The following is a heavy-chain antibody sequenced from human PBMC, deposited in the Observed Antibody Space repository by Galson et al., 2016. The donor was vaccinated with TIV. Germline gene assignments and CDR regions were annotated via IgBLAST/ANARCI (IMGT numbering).Heavy chain of an antibody. CDR3: ARAASMANHYYYGMDL. J-gene: IGHJ6*02. D-gene: IGHD2/OR15-2a*01. V-gene: IGHV1-69*05. CDR2: IIPMSGVS. CDR1: GGTFSNFA. Sequence: SGGTFSNFAISWVRQAPGQGLEWIGGIIPMSGVSKYAQRFQGRVTMTTDESTRTADMELSSLRSDDTAVYYRARAASMANHYYYGMDLWGQGTTVIVSS.